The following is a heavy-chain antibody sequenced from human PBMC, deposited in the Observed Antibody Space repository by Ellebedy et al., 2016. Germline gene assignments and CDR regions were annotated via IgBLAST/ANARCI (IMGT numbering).Heavy chain of an antibody. Sequence: SETLSLXCAVNGGSFSGNYWTWIRQPPGKGLEWIGEFRHTGTNNYNPSLKSRVTMSVDMSKNQFALELTSVTAADTAGYYCARVPILYSSSSVDSWGQGTLVTVSS. V-gene: IGHV4-34*01. J-gene: IGHJ4*02. CDR1: GGSFSGNY. D-gene: IGHD6-6*01. CDR2: FRHTGTN. CDR3: ARVPILYSSSSVDS.